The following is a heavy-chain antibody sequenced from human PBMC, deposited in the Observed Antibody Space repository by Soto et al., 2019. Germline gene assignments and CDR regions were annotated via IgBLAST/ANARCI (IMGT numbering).Heavy chain of an antibody. CDR2: IYWNDDK. CDR1: GFSLSTFGKG. D-gene: IGHD5-18*01. V-gene: IGHV2-5*01. CDR3: VHSPYSSPSDY. Sequence: SCPTLVNPTPTLTLTSTFPGFSLSTFGKGVGWIRQPPGKTLEWLALIYWNDDKRYRTSLNSRLTIDKDPSNNLVVLTMANVDPVDAATYYCVHSPYSSPSDYWGQGTMVTVYS. J-gene: IGHJ4*02.